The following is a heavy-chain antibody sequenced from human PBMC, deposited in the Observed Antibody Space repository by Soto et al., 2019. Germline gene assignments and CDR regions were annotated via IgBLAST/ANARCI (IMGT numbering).Heavy chain of an antibody. CDR2: IWNDGNGY. J-gene: IGHJ6*02. V-gene: IGHV3-33*01. CDR3: ARRQISPPTRGAASARGGMDM. Sequence: QVQLVESGGGVVQPGRSLRLSCAASGFNFNNYGMHWVRQAPGKGLEWVAVIWNDGNGYYYANSVKGRFTISRDNSKNTLFLQMSSLRAEDTAVYYCARRQISPPTRGAASARGGMDMWGQGTTVTVSS. D-gene: IGHD6-13*01. CDR1: GFNFNNYG.